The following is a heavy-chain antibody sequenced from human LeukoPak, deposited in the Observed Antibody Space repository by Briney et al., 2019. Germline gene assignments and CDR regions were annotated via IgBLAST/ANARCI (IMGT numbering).Heavy chain of an antibody. J-gene: IGHJ5*02. CDR2: IYTSGST. CDR3: ARETSLWFDP. CDR1: GGSISSGSYY. V-gene: IGHV4-61*02. Sequence: SQTLSLTCTVSGGSISSGSYYWRWIRQPAGKGLEWIGRIYTSGSTNYNPSLKSRVTISVDTSKNQFSLNLSSVTAADTAVYYCARETSLWFDPWGQGTLVTVSS.